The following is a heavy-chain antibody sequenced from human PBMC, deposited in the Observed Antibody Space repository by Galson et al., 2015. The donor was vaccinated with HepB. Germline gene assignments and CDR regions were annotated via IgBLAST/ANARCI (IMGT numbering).Heavy chain of an antibody. J-gene: IGHJ4*02. Sequence: SLRLSCAASGFTFSSYAMSWVRQAPGKGLEWVSAISGSGSSTYYADSVKGRFTISRDNSKNTLYLQMNSLRAEDTAVYYCAKRGYSGYDYYFDYWGQGTLVTVSS. CDR1: GFTFSSYA. CDR2: ISGSGSST. D-gene: IGHD5-12*01. V-gene: IGHV3-23*01. CDR3: AKRGYSGYDYYFDY.